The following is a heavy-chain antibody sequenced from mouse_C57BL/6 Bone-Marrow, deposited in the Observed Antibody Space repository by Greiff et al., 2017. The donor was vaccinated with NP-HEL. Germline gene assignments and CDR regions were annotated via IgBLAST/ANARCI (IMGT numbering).Heavy chain of an antibody. Sequence: DVMLVESGGDLVKPGGSLKLSCAASGFTFSSYGMSWVLQTPDKRLEWVATISSGGSYTYYPDSVKGRFTISRDNAKNTLYLQMSSLKSEDTAMYYCARVLYGSSYVGYYFDYWGQGTTLTVSS. D-gene: IGHD1-1*01. CDR1: GFTFSSYG. CDR3: ARVLYGSSYVGYYFDY. J-gene: IGHJ2*01. V-gene: IGHV5-6*02. CDR2: ISSGGSYT.